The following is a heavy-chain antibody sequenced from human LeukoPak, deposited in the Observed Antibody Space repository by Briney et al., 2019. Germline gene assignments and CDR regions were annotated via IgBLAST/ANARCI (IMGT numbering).Heavy chain of an antibody. CDR2: IYYSGST. CDR3: ARRSEGNRFDY. Sequence: SETLSLTCTVSGGPISSSSYYWGWIRQPPGKGLEWIGSIYYSGSTYYNPSLKSRVTISVDTSKNQFSLKLSSVTAADTAVYYCARRSEGNRFDYWGQGTLVTVSS. J-gene: IGHJ4*02. D-gene: IGHD1-14*01. CDR1: GGPISSSSYY. V-gene: IGHV4-39*01.